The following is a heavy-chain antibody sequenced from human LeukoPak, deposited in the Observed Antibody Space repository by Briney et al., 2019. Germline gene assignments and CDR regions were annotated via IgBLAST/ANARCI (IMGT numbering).Heavy chain of an antibody. Sequence: GASVKVSCKASGYSFTSYYIHWVRQAPGQGLEWMGIINPSGGSTSYAPKFPGRVTMTRDTSTSTVYMELSSLRSEDTAVYYCARDIYTSGSLGYWGQGTLVTVSS. D-gene: IGHD3-10*01. V-gene: IGHV1-46*01. CDR2: INPSGGST. CDR1: GYSFTSYY. J-gene: IGHJ4*02. CDR3: ARDIYTSGSLGY.